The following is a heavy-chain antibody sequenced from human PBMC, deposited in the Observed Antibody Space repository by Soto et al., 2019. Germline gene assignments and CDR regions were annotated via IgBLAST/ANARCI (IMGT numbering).Heavy chain of an antibody. Sequence: ASVKVSCKASGYTFTSYDINWVRQATGQGLEWMGWMNPNSGNTGYAQKFQGRVTMTRNTSISTAYMELSSLRSEDTAVYYCARLDILRYFDWSPSNYYYYYGMDVWGQGTTVTVS. CDR1: GYTFTSYD. D-gene: IGHD3-9*01. J-gene: IGHJ6*02. CDR2: MNPNSGNT. CDR3: ARLDILRYFDWSPSNYYYYYGMDV. V-gene: IGHV1-8*01.